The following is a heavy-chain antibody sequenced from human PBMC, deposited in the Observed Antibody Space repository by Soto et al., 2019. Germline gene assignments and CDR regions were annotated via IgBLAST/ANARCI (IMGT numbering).Heavy chain of an antibody. CDR3: ERTDNVGYYPY. CDR1: GGSIISNYC. Sequence: SETLSLTCAVSGGSIISNYCWAWIRQSPGEGLVWIGSIYHSGTTYYNPSLESRVIISVDTSESRFALRLTSVTAADSAVYYCERTDNVGYYPYCGQGTLVAFSS. V-gene: IGHV4-38-2*01. J-gene: IGHJ4*02. D-gene: IGHD3-3*01. CDR2: IYHSGTT.